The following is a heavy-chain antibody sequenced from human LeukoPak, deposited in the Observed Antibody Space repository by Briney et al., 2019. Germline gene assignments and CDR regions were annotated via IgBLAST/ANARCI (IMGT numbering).Heavy chain of an antibody. V-gene: IGHV1-2*02. D-gene: IGHD6-6*01. CDR3: AGDRNSGPSLDI. CDR1: GYTFTGYY. CDR2: IYPYSGDT. J-gene: IGHJ3*02. Sequence: ASVTVSFKASGYTFTGYYIHRVRQAPGQGLEWMGWIYPYSGDTNYAQNFQGRVTMTRDTSISTAYMELSSLKSDDTAVYYCAGDRNSGPSLDIWGEGTMLTVSS.